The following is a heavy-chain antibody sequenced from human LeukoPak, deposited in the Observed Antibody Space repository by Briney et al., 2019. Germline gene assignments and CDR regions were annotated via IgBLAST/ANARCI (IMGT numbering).Heavy chain of an antibody. CDR1: GFTFSSYS. CDR2: ISSSRSTV. Sequence: RGSLRLSXAASGFTFSSYSMNWVRQAPGKGLEWVSYISSSRSTVYYADSVRGRFTISRDNAKNSLYLQMNSLRAEDTAMYYCAMSYYFESSGLDAFDIWGQGTMVTVSS. J-gene: IGHJ3*02. D-gene: IGHD3-22*01. CDR3: AMSYYFESSGLDAFDI. V-gene: IGHV3-48*01.